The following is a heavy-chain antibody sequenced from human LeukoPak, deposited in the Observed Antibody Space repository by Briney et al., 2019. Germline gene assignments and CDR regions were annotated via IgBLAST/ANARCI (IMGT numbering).Heavy chain of an antibody. Sequence: SETLSLTCAVYGGSFSGYYWSWIRQPPGKGLVWIGEINHSGSTNYNPSLKSRVTISVDTSKNQFSLKLSSVTAADTAVYYCARGSVVVVPAARGAFDIWGQGTMVTVSS. J-gene: IGHJ3*02. V-gene: IGHV4-34*01. D-gene: IGHD2-2*01. CDR2: INHSGST. CDR1: GGSFSGYY. CDR3: ARGSVVVVPAARGAFDI.